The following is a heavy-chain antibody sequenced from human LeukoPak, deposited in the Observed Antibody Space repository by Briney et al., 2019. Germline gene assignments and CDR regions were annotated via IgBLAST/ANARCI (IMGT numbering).Heavy chain of an antibody. CDR2: VNRDGSET. V-gene: IGHV3-7*03. Sequence: GGSLRLSGAASGFALSSHWMTWVRQVPGRGPEWVANVNRDGSETYYLDSVKGRFTISKDNAKNSLYLQMNSLRAEDTALYHCARNNGMDVWGQGTTVIVSS. CDR3: ARNNGMDV. J-gene: IGHJ6*02. CDR1: GFALSSHW.